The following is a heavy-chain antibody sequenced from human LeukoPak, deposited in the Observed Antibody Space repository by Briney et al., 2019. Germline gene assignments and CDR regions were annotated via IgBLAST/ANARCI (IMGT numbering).Heavy chain of an antibody. Sequence: SETLSLTCTVSGGSISSSSYYWGWIRQPPGKGLEWIGSIYYSGSTYYNPSLKSRVTISVDTSKNQFSLKLSSVTAADTAVYYCARTDSSGYYSGAAFDIWGQGTMVTVSS. CDR3: ARTDSSGYYSGAAFDI. CDR1: GGSISSSSYY. CDR2: IYYSGST. J-gene: IGHJ3*02. D-gene: IGHD3-22*01. V-gene: IGHV4-39*01.